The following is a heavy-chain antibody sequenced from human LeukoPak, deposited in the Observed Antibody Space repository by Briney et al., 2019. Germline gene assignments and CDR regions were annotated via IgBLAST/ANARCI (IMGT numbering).Heavy chain of an antibody. Sequence: SETLSLTCAVSGYSISSTNWWGWIRQPPGKGLEWIGYIYYSGNTHYNPSLKSRVTMSVDTSKNQFSLKLSSVTAVDTAIYYCAKSVDGGNSPFDYWGQGTLVTVSS. V-gene: IGHV4-28*01. D-gene: IGHD4-23*01. J-gene: IGHJ4*02. CDR1: GYSISSTNW. CDR2: IYYSGNT. CDR3: AKSVDGGNSPFDY.